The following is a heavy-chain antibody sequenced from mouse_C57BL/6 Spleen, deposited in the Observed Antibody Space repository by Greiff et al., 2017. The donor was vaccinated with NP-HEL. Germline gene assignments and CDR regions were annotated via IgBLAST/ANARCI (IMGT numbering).Heavy chain of an antibody. CDR3: APYGNFFDY. Sequence: QVQLKESGAELARPGASVKLSCKASGYTFTSYGISWVKQRTGQGLEWIGEIYPRSGNTYYNEKFKGKATLTADKSSRTAYMALRSLTSEGSAVYFGAPYGNFFDYWGQGTTLTVSS. J-gene: IGHJ2*01. D-gene: IGHD2-1*01. CDR2: IYPRSGNT. V-gene: IGHV1-81*01. CDR1: GYTFTSYG.